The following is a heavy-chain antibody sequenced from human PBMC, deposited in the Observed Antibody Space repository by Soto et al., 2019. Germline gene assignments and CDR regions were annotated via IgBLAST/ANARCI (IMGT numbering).Heavy chain of an antibody. J-gene: IGHJ5*02. V-gene: IGHV1-69*13. CDR1: GGTFSSYA. Sequence: GASVKVSCKASGGTFSSYAISWVRQAPGQGLEWMGGIIPIFGTANYAQKFQGRVTITADESTSTAYMELSSLRSEDTAVYYCARRYLAGGYCSSTSSLFGCNWFDPWGQGTLVTVSS. CDR2: IIPIFGTA. CDR3: ARRYLAGGYCSSTSSLFGCNWFDP. D-gene: IGHD2-2*01.